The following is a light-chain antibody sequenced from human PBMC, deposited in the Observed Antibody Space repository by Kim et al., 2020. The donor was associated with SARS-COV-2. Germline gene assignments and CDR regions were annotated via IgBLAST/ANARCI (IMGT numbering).Light chain of an antibody. CDR2: KAS. CDR3: QHYNSYPYT. V-gene: IGKV1-5*03. Sequence: SASVGDSGTITCRASQSISDWLAWYQQKPGKAPNLLIYKASTLESGVPSRFSGIGSGTEFSLTISSLQPDDFATYYCQHYNSYPYTFGQGTKLEI. CDR1: QSISDW. J-gene: IGKJ2*01.